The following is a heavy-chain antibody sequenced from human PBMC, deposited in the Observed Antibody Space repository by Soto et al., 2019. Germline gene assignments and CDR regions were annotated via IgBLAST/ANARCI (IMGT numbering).Heavy chain of an antibody. CDR2: IYWDDDK. V-gene: IGHV2-5*02. Sequence: QITLKESGPTLVKPTQTLTLTCTFSGFSLNTSGVGVGWIRQPPGKALEWLALIYWDDDKRYSPSLKSRPTSXMXXSKSQVLLTMTNMDPMDTGPYYCAHRAYADYPIDYWGQGTLLTVPS. CDR1: GFSLNTSGVG. D-gene: IGHD4-17*01. J-gene: IGHJ4*02. CDR3: AHRAYADYPIDY.